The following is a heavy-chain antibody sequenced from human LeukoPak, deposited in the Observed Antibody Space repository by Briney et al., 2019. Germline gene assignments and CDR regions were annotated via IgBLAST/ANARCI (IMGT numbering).Heavy chain of an antibody. CDR3: ARVKGSYSDY. CDR2: IYSGGST. D-gene: IGHD3-10*01. J-gene: IGHJ4*02. CDR1: GFPVSSNY. Sequence: PGGSLSRSCAAAGFPVSSNYMSWGREAPGKGLEWGSGIYSGGSTNYADSVKGRFTISRDNSKNTLYLQMNSLRAEDTAVYYCARVKGSYSDYWGQGTLVTVSS. V-gene: IGHV3-53*01.